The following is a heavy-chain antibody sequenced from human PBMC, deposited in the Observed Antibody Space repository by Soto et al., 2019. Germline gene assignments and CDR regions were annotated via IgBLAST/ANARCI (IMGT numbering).Heavy chain of an antibody. D-gene: IGHD3-10*01. CDR3: AKDSSWFGELLLAFDY. J-gene: IGHJ4*02. CDR1: GFTSSSYA. Sequence: PGGSLRLSCAASGFTSSSYAMSWVRQAPGKGLEWVSAISGSGFSTYYADSVKGRFTISRDISKNTLYLQMNSLRAEDTAVYYCAKDSSWFGELLLAFDYWGQGTLVTVSS. CDR2: ISGSGFST. V-gene: IGHV3-23*01.